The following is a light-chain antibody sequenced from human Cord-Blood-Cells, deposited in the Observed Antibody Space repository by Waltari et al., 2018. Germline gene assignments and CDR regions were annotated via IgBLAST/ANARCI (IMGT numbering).Light chain of an antibody. V-gene: IGLV3-1*01. CDR1: KLGDKY. CDR3: QAWDSSTDNVV. CDR2: QDS. J-gene: IGLJ2*01. Sequence: SYELTQPPSVSVSPGQTASITCSGDKLGDKYACWYQQKPGQYPVLVIYQDSKRPSGIPERVSGSNSGNTATLTISGTQAMDEADYYCQAWDSSTDNVVFGGGTKLTVL.